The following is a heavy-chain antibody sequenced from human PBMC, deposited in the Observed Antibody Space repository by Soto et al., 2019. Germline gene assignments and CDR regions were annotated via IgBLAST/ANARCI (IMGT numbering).Heavy chain of an antibody. CDR1: GGTFSSYA. CDR3: ATDYYDSSGYYRRGAFDI. V-gene: IGHV1-69*13. CDR2: IIPIFGTA. D-gene: IGHD3-22*01. Sequence: SVKVSCKASGGTFSSYAISWVRQAPGQGLEWMGGIIPIFGTANYAQKFQGRVTITADESTSTAYMELSSLRSEDTAVYYCATDYYDSSGYYRRGAFDIWGQGTMVTVSS. J-gene: IGHJ3*02.